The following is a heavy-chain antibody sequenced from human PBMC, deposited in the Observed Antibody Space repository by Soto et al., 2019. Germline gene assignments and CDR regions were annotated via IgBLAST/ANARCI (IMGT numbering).Heavy chain of an antibody. V-gene: IGHV4-59*01. D-gene: IGHD3-10*01. Sequence: SETLSLTCTVSGGSISSYYWSWIRQPPGKGLEWIGYIYYSGSTNYSPSLKSRVTISVDTSKNQFSLKPSSVTAADTAVYYCARAQVGGSGYYYYYYGMDVWGQGTTVTVS. J-gene: IGHJ6*02. CDR1: GGSISSYY. CDR3: ARAQVGGSGYYYYYYGMDV. CDR2: IYYSGST.